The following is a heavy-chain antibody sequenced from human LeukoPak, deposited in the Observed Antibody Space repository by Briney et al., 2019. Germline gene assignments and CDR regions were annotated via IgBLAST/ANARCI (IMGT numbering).Heavy chain of an antibody. D-gene: IGHD6-19*01. V-gene: IGHV4-39*01. CDR1: GGSISSSSYY. J-gene: IGHJ4*02. Sequence: PSETLSLTCTVSGGSISSSSYYWGWIRQPPGKGLEWIGTTYYSGSTYYNPSLKSRVTISVDTSKNQFSLKLSSVTAADTAVYFCARKGTVSGLDYWGQGTLVTVSS. CDR3: ARKGTVSGLDY. CDR2: TYYSGST.